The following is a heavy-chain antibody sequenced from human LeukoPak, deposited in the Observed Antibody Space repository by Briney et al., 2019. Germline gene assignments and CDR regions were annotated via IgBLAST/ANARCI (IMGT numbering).Heavy chain of an antibody. V-gene: IGHV3-48*03. Sequence: GGSLRLSCAASGFTFSHYEVNWVRQAPGKGLEWVSYISGSGSTTYYADSVKGRFTISRDNAKNSLHLQMHSLRAEDTAVYYCARDPSLLYFGEGHFDFWGQGALVTVSS. CDR2: ISGSGSTT. J-gene: IGHJ4*02. CDR1: GFTFSHYE. CDR3: ARDPSLLYFGEGHFDF. D-gene: IGHD3-10*01.